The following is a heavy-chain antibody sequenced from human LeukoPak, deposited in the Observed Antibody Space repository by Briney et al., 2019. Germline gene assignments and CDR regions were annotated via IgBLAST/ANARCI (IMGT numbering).Heavy chain of an antibody. J-gene: IGHJ4*02. CDR2: IYHSGST. V-gene: IGHV4-4*09. CDR3: ATLTTVVTAYYFDH. Sequence: SETLSLTCTVSGGSISSYYWSWIRQPPGKGLEWIGYIYHSGSTDYNPSLKSRVTISVDASKSQFSLKLTSVTAADTAVYYCATLTTVVTAYYFDHWGQGALVTVSS. D-gene: IGHD4-23*01. CDR1: GGSISSYY.